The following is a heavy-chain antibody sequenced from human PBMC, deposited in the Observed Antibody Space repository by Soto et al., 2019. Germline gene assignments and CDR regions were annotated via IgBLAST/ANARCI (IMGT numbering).Heavy chain of an antibody. V-gene: IGHV3-53*01. CDR2: IYSGGST. D-gene: IGHD5-18*01. CDR1: GFTVSSNY. J-gene: IGHJ4*02. CDR3: ARVEAYTAMAFDY. Sequence: EVQLVESGGGLIQPGGSLRLSCAASGFTVSSNYMSWVRQAPGKGLEWVSVIYSGGSTYYADSVKGRFTISRDNSKNTLYLQMNSLRAEDTAVYYCARVEAYTAMAFDYWGQGTLVTVSS.